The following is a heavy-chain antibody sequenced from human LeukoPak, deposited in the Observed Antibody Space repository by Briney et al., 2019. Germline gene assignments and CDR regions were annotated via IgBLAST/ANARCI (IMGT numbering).Heavy chain of an antibody. V-gene: IGHV4-34*01. J-gene: IGHJ6*03. Sequence: AGGSLRLSCAASGFTFTNHYMDWVRQAPGMGLEWIGEINHSGSTNYNPSLKSRVTISVDTSKNQFSLKLSSVTAADTAVYYCARPTPPVTTSPYYYYYYMDVLGKGTTVTASS. CDR2: INHSGST. CDR3: ARPTPPVTTSPYYYYYYMDV. CDR1: GFTFTNHY. D-gene: IGHD4-17*01.